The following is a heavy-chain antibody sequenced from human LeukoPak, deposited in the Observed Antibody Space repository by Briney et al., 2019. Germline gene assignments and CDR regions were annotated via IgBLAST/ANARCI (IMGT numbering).Heavy chain of an antibody. CDR3: ASSSYYYDSSGLKYYFDY. V-gene: IGHV3-33*01. Sequence: GGSLRLSCAASGFTFSSYGMHWVRQAPGKGLEWVAVIWYDGSNKYYADSVKGRFTISRDNSKNTLYLQMNSLRAEDTAVYYCASSSYYYDSSGLKYYFDYWGQGTLVTVSS. CDR2: IWYDGSNK. J-gene: IGHJ4*02. CDR1: GFTFSSYG. D-gene: IGHD3-22*01.